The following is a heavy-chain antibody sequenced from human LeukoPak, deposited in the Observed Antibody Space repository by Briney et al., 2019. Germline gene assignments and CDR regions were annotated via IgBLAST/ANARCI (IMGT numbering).Heavy chain of an antibody. Sequence: ASVKVSCKPSGYTFTGYYLHWVRQAPGQALEWLGWISPNTGATIYAQNSQGRVTMSRDTSISTAYLELSRLRSDDTAVYYCARDRVGSGWPRPFYELWGQGTLVIVSS. V-gene: IGHV1-2*02. CDR1: GYTFTGYY. D-gene: IGHD2/OR15-2a*01. J-gene: IGHJ1*01. CDR3: ARDRVGSGWPRPFYEL. CDR2: ISPNTGAT.